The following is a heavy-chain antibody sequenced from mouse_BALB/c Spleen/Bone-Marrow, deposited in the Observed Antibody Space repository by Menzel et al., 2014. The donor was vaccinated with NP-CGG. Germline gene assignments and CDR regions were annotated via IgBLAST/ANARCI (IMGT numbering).Heavy chain of an antibody. CDR2: ISSGGSYT. J-gene: IGHJ2*01. D-gene: IGHD4-1*01. V-gene: IGHV5-9*02. CDR1: GFAFSSYD. Sequence: EVQVVESGGGLKPGGSLKLSCAASGFAFSSYDMSWVSQTPEKRLAWVATISSGGSYTYYPDSVKGRFTISRDNARNTLYLQMSSLRSEDTALYYCARPLTGAYFDYWGQGTTLTVSS. CDR3: ARPLTGAYFDY.